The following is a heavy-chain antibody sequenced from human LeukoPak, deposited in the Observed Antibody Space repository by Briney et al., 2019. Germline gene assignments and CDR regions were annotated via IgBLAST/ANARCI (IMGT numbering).Heavy chain of an antibody. Sequence: SETLSLTCTVSGGSISSGDYYWSWIRQHPGKGLEWIGYIYYSGSTYYNPSLKSRVTISVDTSKNQFSLKLSSVTAADTAVYYCARHGYDSSGYSGHNDAFDIWGQGTMVTVSS. V-gene: IGHV4-30-4*01. CDR2: IYYSGST. CDR1: GGSISSGDYY. D-gene: IGHD3-22*01. J-gene: IGHJ3*02. CDR3: ARHGYDSSGYSGHNDAFDI.